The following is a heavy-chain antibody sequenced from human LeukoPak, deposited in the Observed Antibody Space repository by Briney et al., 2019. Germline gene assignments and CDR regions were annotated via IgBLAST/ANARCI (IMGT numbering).Heavy chain of an antibody. CDR1: GYTFTSYD. CDR3: ARGPIRTTVTTAYYFDY. V-gene: IGHV1-8*03. J-gene: IGHJ4*02. Sequence: GASVKVSCKASGYTFTSYDINWVRQATGQGLEWMGWMNPNSGNTGYARKFQGRVTITRNTSISTAYMELSSLRSEDTAVYYCARGPIRTTVTTAYYFDYWGQGTLVTVSS. D-gene: IGHD4-11*01. CDR2: MNPNSGNT.